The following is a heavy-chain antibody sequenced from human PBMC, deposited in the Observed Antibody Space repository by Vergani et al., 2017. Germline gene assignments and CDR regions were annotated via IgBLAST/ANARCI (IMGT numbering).Heavy chain of an antibody. CDR3: ARGGWEVGTRHNWFDP. Sequence: QVQLVQSGAEVKKPGASVKVSCKASGYTFTSYYMHWVRQAPGQGLEWMGGIIPIFGTANYAQKFQGRVTITADESTSTAYMELSSLRSEDTAVYYCARGGWEVGTRHNWFDPWGQGTLVTVSS. V-gene: IGHV1-69*01. D-gene: IGHD3-22*01. CDR1: GYTFTSYY. J-gene: IGHJ5*02. CDR2: IIPIFGTA.